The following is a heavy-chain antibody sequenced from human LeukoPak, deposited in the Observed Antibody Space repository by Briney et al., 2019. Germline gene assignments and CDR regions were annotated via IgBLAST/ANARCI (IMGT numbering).Heavy chain of an antibody. CDR1: GDSIGTYY. V-gene: IGHV4-59*08. CDR2: IYFSGTT. Sequence: NPSETLSLTCTVSGDSIGTYYWSWIRQPPGKGLEWIGYIYFSGTTKCSPSLKSRVTISVDTSKDQFSLSLTSVTAADTAIYYCARHGPLYDIWSAQFYFDSWGQGTLVTVSS. D-gene: IGHD3-3*01. J-gene: IGHJ4*02. CDR3: ARHGPLYDIWSAQFYFDS.